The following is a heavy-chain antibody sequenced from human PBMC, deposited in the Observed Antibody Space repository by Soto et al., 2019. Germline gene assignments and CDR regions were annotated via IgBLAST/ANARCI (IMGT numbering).Heavy chain of an antibody. J-gene: IGHJ4*02. D-gene: IGHD3-10*01. V-gene: IGHV4-39*02. Sequence: SETLSLTCTVSNDSIRSGTYYWAWIRQPPGRGLEWMGSLSYLGTTDYNPSLKTRLTMSIDTSANLFSMKLSSVTAADTAIYYCGRGFYGSGGPDVWGPGTLVTVPQ. CDR1: NDSIRSGTYY. CDR2: LSYLGTT. CDR3: GRGFYGSGGPDV.